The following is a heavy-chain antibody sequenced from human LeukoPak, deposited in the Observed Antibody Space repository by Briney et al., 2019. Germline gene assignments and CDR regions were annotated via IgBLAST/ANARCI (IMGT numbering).Heavy chain of an antibody. J-gene: IGHJ2*01. CDR2: IYTSGST. D-gene: IGHD3-9*01. CDR1: GGSISSGSYY. CDR3: ARSRTTDWLGWYFDL. Sequence: SETLSLTCTVSGGSISSGSYYWSWIRQPAGKGLEWIGRIYTSGSTYYNPSLKSRVTISVDTSKNQFSLKLSSVTAADTAVYYCARSRTTDWLGWYFDLWGRGTLVTVSS. V-gene: IGHV4-61*02.